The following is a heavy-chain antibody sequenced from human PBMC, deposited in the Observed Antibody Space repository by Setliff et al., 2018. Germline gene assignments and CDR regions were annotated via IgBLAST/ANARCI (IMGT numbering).Heavy chain of an antibody. D-gene: IGHD1-1*01. CDR3: ARTTGSTHNWLDP. J-gene: IGHJ5*02. CDR1: GMSITSYY. CDR2: IYYTGST. V-gene: IGHV4-59*08. Sequence: PSETLSLTCSVSGMSITSYYWSWIRQSPGRGPEWIGDIYYTGSTTYSPSLKSRVTISVDTSKNQFSLKVSSVTAADTAVYYCARTTGSTHNWLDPWGPGTLVTVSS.